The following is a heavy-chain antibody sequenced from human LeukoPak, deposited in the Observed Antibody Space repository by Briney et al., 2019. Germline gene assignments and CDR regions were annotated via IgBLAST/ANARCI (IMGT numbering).Heavy chain of an antibody. J-gene: IGHJ1*01. CDR2: INPSGGST. D-gene: IGHD1-1*01. CDR1: GYTFTGYY. Sequence: SSVKVSCKASGYTFTGYYMHWVRQAPGQGLEWRGIINPSGGSTSYAQKFQGRVTMTRDMSTSPVYMELSSLRSEDMALYYCAKDQSRYLEYFQHWEQGTLVTVST. CDR3: AKDQSRYLEYFQH. V-gene: IGHV1-46*01.